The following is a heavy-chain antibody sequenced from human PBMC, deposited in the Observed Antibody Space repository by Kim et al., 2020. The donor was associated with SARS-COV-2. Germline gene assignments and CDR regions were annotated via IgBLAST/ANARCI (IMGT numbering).Heavy chain of an antibody. CDR1: GFTFSSYW. Sequence: GGSLRLSCAASGFTFSSYWMSWVRQAPGKGLEWVANIKQDGSEKYYVDSVKGRFTISRDNAKNSLYLQMNSLRAEDTAVYYCARDGDYYGSGSYYPLDYYYYYGMDVWGQGTTVTVSS. V-gene: IGHV3-7*01. CDR2: IKQDGSEK. CDR3: ARDGDYYGSGSYYPLDYYYYYGMDV. D-gene: IGHD3-10*01. J-gene: IGHJ6*02.